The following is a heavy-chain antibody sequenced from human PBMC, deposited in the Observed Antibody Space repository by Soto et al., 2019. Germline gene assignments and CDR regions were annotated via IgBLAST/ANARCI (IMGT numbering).Heavy chain of an antibody. CDR3: ARSPAYRERWFDP. J-gene: IGHJ5*02. Sequence: GASVKVSCKASGYTFSSYGISWVRQAPGQGLEWMGWISADNGNTNYAQRLQGRVTMTTVTSTSTAYMELSSLRSEDTAVYYCARSPAYRERWFDPWGQGTLVTVSS. CDR1: GYTFSSYG. D-gene: IGHD4-4*01. V-gene: IGHV1-18*04. CDR2: ISADNGNT.